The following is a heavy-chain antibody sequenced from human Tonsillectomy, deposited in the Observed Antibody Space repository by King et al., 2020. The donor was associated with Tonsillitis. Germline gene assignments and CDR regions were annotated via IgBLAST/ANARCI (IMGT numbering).Heavy chain of an antibody. J-gene: IGHJ5*02. CDR1: GFTVSSNY. Sequence: VQLVESGGGLVQPGGSLRLSCAASGFTVSSNYMSWVRQAPGKGLEWVSVIYSGGSTYYADSVKGRFTISRHNSKNTLYLHMNSLRAEDTAVYYCARDPRSAEGNWFDPWGQGTLVTVSS. V-gene: IGHV3-53*04. D-gene: IGHD1-14*01. CDR2: IYSGGST. CDR3: ARDPRSAEGNWFDP.